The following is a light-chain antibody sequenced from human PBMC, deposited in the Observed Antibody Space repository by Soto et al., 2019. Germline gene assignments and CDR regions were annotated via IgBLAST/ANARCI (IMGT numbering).Light chain of an antibody. J-gene: IGKJ5*01. CDR2: DAS. CDR1: QSVSSN. Sequence: IVSTPSPGTLSLSPRERATLSCRASQSVSSNLAWHQQKPGQAPRILMYDASTRATGIPARFSGSGSGTEFTLTISSLQSEDFAVYYCQQYHNWPIPFGQGSRLEI. V-gene: IGKV3-15*01. CDR3: QQYHNWPIP.